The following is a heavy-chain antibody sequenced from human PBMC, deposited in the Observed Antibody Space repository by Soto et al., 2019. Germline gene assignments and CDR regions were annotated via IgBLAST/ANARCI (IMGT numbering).Heavy chain of an antibody. CDR1: GFSFSSYD. CDR2: LWYDESNQ. J-gene: IGHJ4*02. Sequence: GGSLRLSCAVSGFSFSSYDMHWVRQAPGKGLEWVAVLWYDESNQYYADSVKGRFTISRDISKNTLFLQMTSLRAEDTAVYFCARGEAQRFLEPTEFGSWGQGTLVTVSS. D-gene: IGHD3-3*01. CDR3: ARGEAQRFLEPTEFGS. V-gene: IGHV3-33*01.